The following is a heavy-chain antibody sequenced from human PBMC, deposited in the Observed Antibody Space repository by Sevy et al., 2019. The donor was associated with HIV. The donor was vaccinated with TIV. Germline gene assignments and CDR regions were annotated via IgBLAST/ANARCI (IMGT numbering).Heavy chain of an antibody. J-gene: IGHJ3*02. CDR2: IYGSGGTT. CDR3: AGARYDGSGSFDAFDI. CDR1: GFTLITYA. Sequence: GGSLRLSCKPSGFTLITYAMNWVRQAPGKGLEWVSTIYGSGGTTYYAYSVKGRFTISRDNSKNTLYLQMDSLRTEDTAIYYCAGARYDGSGSFDAFDIWGQGTMVTVSS. V-gene: IGHV3-23*01. D-gene: IGHD3-22*01.